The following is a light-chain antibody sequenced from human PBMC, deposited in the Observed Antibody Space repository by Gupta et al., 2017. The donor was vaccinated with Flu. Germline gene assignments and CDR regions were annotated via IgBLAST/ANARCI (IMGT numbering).Light chain of an antibody. CDR1: QDITNY. V-gene: IGKV1-33*01. CDR3: LQDDNLPRT. Sequence: DFQMTQPPSSLSASVGDRVTITCQASQDITNYLNWYQQKPGKAPKLLIYDASNLEIGVPSRFSGSGSGTNFSFTISSLQPEDIATYYCLQDDNLPRTFGQGTKVEI. J-gene: IGKJ1*01. CDR2: DAS.